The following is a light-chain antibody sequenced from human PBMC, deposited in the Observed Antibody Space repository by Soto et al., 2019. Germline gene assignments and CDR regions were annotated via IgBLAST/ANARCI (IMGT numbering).Light chain of an antibody. J-gene: IGLJ1*01. CDR3: SSYTSSSTPFL. CDR2: DVS. Sequence: QSALTQPASVSGSPGQSITISCTGTSSDVGGYNYVSWYQQHPGKAAKLMIYDVSNRPSGVSNRFSGSKSGNTASLTISGLQAEDEADYYCSSYTSSSTPFLFGTGTKLTVL. CDR1: SSDVGGYNY. V-gene: IGLV2-14*01.